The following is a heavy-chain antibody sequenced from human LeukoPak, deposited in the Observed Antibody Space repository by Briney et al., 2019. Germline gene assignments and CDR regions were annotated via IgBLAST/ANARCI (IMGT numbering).Heavy chain of an antibody. J-gene: IGHJ4*02. D-gene: IGHD6-13*01. CDR1: GGSISSSSYY. CDR2: IYYSGST. V-gene: IGHV4-39*01. CDR3: ARHKGSSFFGY. Sequence: SETLSLTCTVSGGSISSSSYYWGWIRQPPGKGLEWIGSIYYSGSTYYNPSLKSRVTISVDTSKNQFSLKLSSVTAADTAVYYRARHKGSSFFGYWGQGTLVTVSS.